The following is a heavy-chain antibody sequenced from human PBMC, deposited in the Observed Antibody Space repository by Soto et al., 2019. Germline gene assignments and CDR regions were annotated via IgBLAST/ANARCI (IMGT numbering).Heavy chain of an antibody. Sequence: SLRLSCTTSGFTFGDYAMNWFRQAPGKGLEWVGFIRSKAYGGTTEYAASVKGRFTISRDDSKSIAYLQMNSLKTEDTAVYYCIRVGYFGSGSYFSPLATGGQGTLVTVSS. D-gene: IGHD3-10*01. V-gene: IGHV3-49*03. CDR2: IRSKAYGGTT. J-gene: IGHJ4*02. CDR3: IRVGYFGSGSYFSPLAT. CDR1: GFTFGDYA.